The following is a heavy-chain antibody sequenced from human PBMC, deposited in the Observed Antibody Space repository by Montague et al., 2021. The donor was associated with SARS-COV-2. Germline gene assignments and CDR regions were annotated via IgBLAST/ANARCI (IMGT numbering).Heavy chain of an antibody. CDR2: ISAYNGNT. V-gene: IGHV1-18*01. J-gene: IGHJ6*02. CDR1: GYTFTSYG. Sequence: SVKVSCKASGYTFTSYGISWVRQAPGQGLEWMGWISAYNGNTNYAQKLQGRVTMTTDTSTSTAYMELRSLRSDDTAVYYCARDLGRYFDWLLLSPYYYYYGMDVWGRGTTVTVSS. CDR3: ARDLGRYFDWLLLSPYYYYYGMDV. D-gene: IGHD3-9*01.